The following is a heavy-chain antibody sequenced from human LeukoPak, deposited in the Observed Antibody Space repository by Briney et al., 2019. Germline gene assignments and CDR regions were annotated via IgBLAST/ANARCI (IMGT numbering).Heavy chain of an antibody. D-gene: IGHD3-22*01. CDR2: IHYSGST. Sequence: PSETLSLTCSVSGGSISNYYWSWFRQPPGKGLEWIGYIHYSGSTNYNPSLRSRVTISVEKSKKQFSLRLTSVTAADTAVYYCARDYDSSIGAFDIWGQGTMVTVSS. J-gene: IGHJ3*02. CDR1: GGSISNYY. CDR3: ARDYDSSIGAFDI. V-gene: IGHV4-59*08.